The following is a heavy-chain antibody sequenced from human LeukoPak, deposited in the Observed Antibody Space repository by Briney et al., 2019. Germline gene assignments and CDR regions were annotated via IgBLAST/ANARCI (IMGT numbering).Heavy chain of an antibody. CDR3: ARGGIQLWKPIDY. D-gene: IGHD5-18*01. CDR2: IYYSGST. CDR1: GGSISSYY. V-gene: IGHV4-59*01. Sequence: PSETLSLTCTVSGGSISSYYWSWIRQPPGKGLEWIGYIYYSGSTNYNPSLKSRVTISVDTSKNQISLKLSSVTAADTAVYYCARGGIQLWKPIDYWGQGTLVTVSS. J-gene: IGHJ4*02.